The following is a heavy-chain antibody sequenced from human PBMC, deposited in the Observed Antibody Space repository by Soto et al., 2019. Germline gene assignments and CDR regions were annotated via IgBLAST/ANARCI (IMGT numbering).Heavy chain of an antibody. J-gene: IGHJ5*02. CDR1: GGSYLGTY. CDR3: ARGGGGAPRFVQWLLFWFDP. V-gene: IGHV4-34*01. CDR2: IHHSGGT. Sequence: PSETLSLTWTVSGGSYLGTYLMWIRQSPGKGLEWIGEIHHSGGTNYDPSLKSRVTRSADTSKNQFSLHLTSVPAADTAVYYCARGGGGAPRFVQWLLFWFDPWGQCTMVTVSS. D-gene: IGHD3-3*01.